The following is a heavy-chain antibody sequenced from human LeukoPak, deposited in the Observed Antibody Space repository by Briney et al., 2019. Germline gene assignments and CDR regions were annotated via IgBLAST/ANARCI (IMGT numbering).Heavy chain of an antibody. CDR1: GFPFSYFQ. Sequence: GGSLRLSCEGSGFPFSYFQTSWVCQVPGKGLERVSFIDSRDNTIYYADSVRGRFTISSDNSKNTVYLQMRSLRVEDTAVYYCATSRERWRREGLYFQFGGQGTLVTVSS. CDR3: ATSRERWRREGLYFQF. V-gene: IGHV3-11*04. J-gene: IGHJ1*01. CDR2: IDSRDNTI. D-gene: IGHD6-19*01.